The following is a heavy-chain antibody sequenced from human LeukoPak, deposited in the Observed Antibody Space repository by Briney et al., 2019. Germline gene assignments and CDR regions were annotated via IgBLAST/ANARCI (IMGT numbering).Heavy chain of an antibody. CDR2: IYYSGST. CDR1: GGSIDSQY. J-gene: IGHJ4*02. V-gene: IGHV4-59*11. CDR3: ARSGERYQLLPFDY. D-gene: IGHD2-2*01. Sequence: SETLSLTCTVSGGSIDSQYWSWIRQPPGKGLEWIGYIYYSGSTDYNPFLKSRVTILVDTSKNQFSLKLRSVTAADTAVYYCARSGERYQLLPFDYWGQGILVTVSS.